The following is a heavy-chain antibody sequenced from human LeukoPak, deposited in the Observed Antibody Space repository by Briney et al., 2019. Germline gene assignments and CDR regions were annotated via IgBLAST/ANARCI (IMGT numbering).Heavy chain of an antibody. CDR2: ISKSDGTT. CDR3: ARDLSANYYDSSGYYYP. J-gene: IGHJ5*02. Sequence: GGSLRLSCAASGITSSDNFMSWIRRAPGKGLEWISYISKSDGTTYYADTVKGRFTISRDSAKNSLYLQMNSLRAEDTAVYYCARDLSANYYDSSGYYYPWGQGTLVTVSS. V-gene: IGHV3-11*04. D-gene: IGHD3-22*01. CDR1: GITSSDNF.